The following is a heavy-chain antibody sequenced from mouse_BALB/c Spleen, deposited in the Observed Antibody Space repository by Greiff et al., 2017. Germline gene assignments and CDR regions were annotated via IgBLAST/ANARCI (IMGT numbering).Heavy chain of an antibody. CDR1: GFTFSDYY. J-gene: IGHJ3*01. V-gene: IGHV5-4*02. D-gene: IGHD2-4*01. CDR3: ARDMIKGSY. CDR2: ISDGGSYT. Sequence: EVMLVESGGGLVKPGGSLKLSCAASGFTFSDYYMYWVRQTPEKRLEWVATISDGGSYTYYPDSVKGRFTISRDNAKNNLYLQMSSLKSEDTAMYYCARDMIKGSYWGQGTLVTVSA.